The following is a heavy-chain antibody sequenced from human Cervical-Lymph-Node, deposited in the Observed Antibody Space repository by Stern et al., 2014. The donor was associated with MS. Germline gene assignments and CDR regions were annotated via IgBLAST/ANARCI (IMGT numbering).Heavy chain of an antibody. V-gene: IGHV3-33*01. D-gene: IGHD6-13*01. CDR3: ASAYSSSHYYFDY. CDR1: GFSFSRYA. CDR2: IWYDGSNP. J-gene: IGHJ4*02. Sequence: VQLVESGGGVVQPGRSLRLSCAASGFSFSRYAMLWVRQAPGKGLEWVALIWYDGSNPYYADSVTGRFTISRDNFKNTLYLQMNSLRAEDTAVYYCASAYSSSHYYFDYWGQRTLVTVSS.